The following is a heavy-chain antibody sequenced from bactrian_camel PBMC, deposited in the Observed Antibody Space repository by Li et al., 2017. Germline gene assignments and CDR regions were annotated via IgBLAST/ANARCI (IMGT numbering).Heavy chain of an antibody. D-gene: IGHD3*01. CDR2: IDSDGTS. Sequence: HVQLVESGGGSVQTGGSLRLSCAVSGNTDSGYCMAWFRQVSGKGREAVAAIDSDGTSNYDDSVKGRSTISRDNAKNILYLQMNSLKPEDTATYYCAAAFEDPERKCFRPEDVAVGTTDTPWTFAYWGQGTQVTVS. V-gene: IGHV3S9*01. CDR1: GNTDSGYC. CDR3: AAAFEDPERKCFRPEDVAVGTTDTPWTFAY. J-gene: IGHJ6*01.